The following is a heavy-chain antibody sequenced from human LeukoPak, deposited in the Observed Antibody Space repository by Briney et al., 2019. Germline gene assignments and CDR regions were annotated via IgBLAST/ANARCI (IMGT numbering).Heavy chain of an antibody. CDR3: ARDQIGVGAAAY. CDR2: INPSNDDT. V-gene: IGHV1-3*01. CDR1: GYTFTNFV. D-gene: IGHD6-13*01. J-gene: IGHJ4*02. Sequence: ASVKVSCKASGYTFTNFVIHWVRQAPGQRLEWMGWINPSNDDTKYSQKFQGRVTITRDTSASTAYMELSSLRSEDTALYYCARDQIGVGAAAYCCQGTLVTVYS.